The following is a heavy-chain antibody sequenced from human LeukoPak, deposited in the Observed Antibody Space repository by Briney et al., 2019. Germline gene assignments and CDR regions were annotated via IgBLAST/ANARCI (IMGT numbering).Heavy chain of an antibody. D-gene: IGHD3-22*01. CDR2: ISSSSSYI. V-gene: IGHV3-21*01. J-gene: IGHJ4*02. CDR1: GFTFSSYS. CDR3: ARVKVVVDLDY. Sequence: GGSLRLSCAASGFTFSSYSMNWVRQAPGKGLEWVSSISSSSSYIYYADSVKGRFTISRDNAENSLYLQMNSLRAEDTAVYYCARVKVVVDLDYWGQGTLVTVSS.